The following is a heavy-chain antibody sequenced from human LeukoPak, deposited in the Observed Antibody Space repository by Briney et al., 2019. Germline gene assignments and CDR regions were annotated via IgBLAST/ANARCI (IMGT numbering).Heavy chain of an antibody. Sequence: GGSLRLSCAASGFTFSSYSMNWVRQAPGKRLEWVSSISSSSSYIYYADSVKGRFTISGDNAKNSLYLQMNSLRAEDTAVYYCARDSDPADYYGSGNYGMDVWGQGTTVTVSS. CDR3: ARDSDPADYYGSGNYGMDV. J-gene: IGHJ6*02. V-gene: IGHV3-21*01. D-gene: IGHD3-10*01. CDR1: GFTFSSYS. CDR2: ISSSSSYI.